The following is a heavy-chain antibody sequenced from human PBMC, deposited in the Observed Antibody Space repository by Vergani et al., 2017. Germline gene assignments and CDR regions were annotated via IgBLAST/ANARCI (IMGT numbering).Heavy chain of an antibody. CDR3: AREKAVVVPDYFDY. CDR1: GGTFSSYT. J-gene: IGHJ4*02. CDR2: IIPILGIA. Sequence: QVQLVQSGAEVKKPGSSVKVSCKASGGTFSSYTISWVRQAPGQGLEWMGRIIPILGIANYAQKFQGRVTITADKSTSTAYMELSSLRSEDTAVYYCAREKAVVVPDYFDYWGQGTLVTVSS. V-gene: IGHV1-69*08. D-gene: IGHD2-2*01.